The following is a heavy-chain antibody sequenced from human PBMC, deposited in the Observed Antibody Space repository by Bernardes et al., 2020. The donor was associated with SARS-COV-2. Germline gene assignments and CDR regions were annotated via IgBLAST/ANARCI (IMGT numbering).Heavy chain of an antibody. D-gene: IGHD2-15*01. CDR2: IYQSGDS. CDR1: GGSINFYN. Sequence: WESLGLTCTVSGGSINFYNWNWVRRSPGKGLEWIGYIYQSGDSKYNPSFWNRVTMSVDASRNQFSLKLTSVTSADTAMYFCPTRTVVDGSDPGNNWLEPWGQGALVTVSS. J-gene: IGHJ5*02. V-gene: IGHV4-59*01. CDR3: PTRTVVDGSDPGNNWLEP.